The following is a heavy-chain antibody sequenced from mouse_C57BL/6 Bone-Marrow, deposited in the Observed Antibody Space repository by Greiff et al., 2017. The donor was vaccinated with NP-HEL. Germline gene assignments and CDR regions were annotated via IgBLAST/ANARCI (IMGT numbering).Heavy chain of an antibody. J-gene: IGHJ3*01. Sequence: EVKLQESGAELVKPGASVKLSCTASGFNIKDYYMHWVKQRTEQGLEWIGRIDPEDGETKYAPKFQGKATITADTSSNTAYLQLSSLTTEDTAVYYCASPITTVEFAYWGQGTLVTVSA. V-gene: IGHV14-2*01. D-gene: IGHD1-1*01. CDR2: IDPEDGET. CDR3: ASPITTVEFAY. CDR1: GFNIKDYY.